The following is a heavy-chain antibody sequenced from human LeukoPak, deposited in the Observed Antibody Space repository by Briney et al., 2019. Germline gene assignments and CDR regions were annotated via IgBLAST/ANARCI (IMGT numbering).Heavy chain of an antibody. CDR3: ARSGITIFGVVPD. CDR2: ISSSSSYI. Sequence: GGSLSLSWAASGFTFSSYSMNWVRKAPGKGLEWVSSISSSSSYIYYADSVKGRFTISRDNAKNSLYLQMNSLRAEDTAVYYCARSGITIFGVVPDWGQGTLVTVSS. CDR1: GFTFSSYS. D-gene: IGHD3-3*01. J-gene: IGHJ4*02. V-gene: IGHV3-21*01.